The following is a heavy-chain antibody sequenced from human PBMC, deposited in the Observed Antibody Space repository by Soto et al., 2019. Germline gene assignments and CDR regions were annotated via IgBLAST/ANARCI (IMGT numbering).Heavy chain of an antibody. CDR2: IIPIFGTA. J-gene: IGHJ3*02. CDR3: ARDYYYDSMGAKLFLTRDDAFDI. CDR1: GGTFSSYA. Sequence: ASVKVSCKASGGTFSSYAISWVRQAPGQGLEWMGGIIPIFGTANYAQKFQGRVTITADESTSTAYMELSSLRSEDTAVYYCARDYYYDSMGAKLFLTRDDAFDIWGQGTMVT. V-gene: IGHV1-69*13. D-gene: IGHD3-22*01.